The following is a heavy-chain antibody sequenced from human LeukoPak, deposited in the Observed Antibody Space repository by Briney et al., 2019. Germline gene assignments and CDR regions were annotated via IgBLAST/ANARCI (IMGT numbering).Heavy chain of an antibody. J-gene: IGHJ4*02. CDR1: GFTFSSYG. CDR3: ARGVRYCTSTTCTPDY. CDR2: IWYDGSNK. Sequence: GGSLRLSCAASGFTFSSYGMHWVRQAPGKGLEWVAVIWYDGSNKYYADSVKGRFTISRDNAKNSLYLQMNSLRAEDTAVYYCARGVRYCTSTTCTPDYWGQGTLVTVSS. V-gene: IGHV3-33*01. D-gene: IGHD2-2*01.